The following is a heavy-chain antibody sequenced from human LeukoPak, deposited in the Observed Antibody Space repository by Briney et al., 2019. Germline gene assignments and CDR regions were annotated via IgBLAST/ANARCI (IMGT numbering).Heavy chain of an antibody. CDR1: GRTFRSYD. V-gene: IGHV1-69*05. Sequence: SVKVSCKASGRTFRSYDISEVGRPRRQKNKWMGRIIPIFGTANYAQKFQGRVTITTDESTSTAYMELSSLRSEDTAVYYCARIGGCSSTSCYSGREFDPWGQGTLVTVSS. CDR2: IIPIFGTA. J-gene: IGHJ5*02. CDR3: ARIGGCSSTSCYSGREFDP. D-gene: IGHD2-2*01.